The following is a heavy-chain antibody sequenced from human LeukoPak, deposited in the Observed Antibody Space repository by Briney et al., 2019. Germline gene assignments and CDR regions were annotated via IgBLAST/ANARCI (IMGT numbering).Heavy chain of an antibody. CDR1: GGSISSYY. J-gene: IGHJ3*02. CDR3: ARGRFCSADICSGGDAFDI. CDR2: IYSRGST. V-gene: IGHV4-4*07. D-gene: IGHD3-3*01. Sequence: SETLSLTCTVSGGSISSYYWSWIRQPAGKGLEWIGRIYSRGSTNYSPSLKSRVTMSLDTSKNQSSLKLSSLTAADTALYYCARGRFCSADICSGGDAFDIWGQGTMVSVSS.